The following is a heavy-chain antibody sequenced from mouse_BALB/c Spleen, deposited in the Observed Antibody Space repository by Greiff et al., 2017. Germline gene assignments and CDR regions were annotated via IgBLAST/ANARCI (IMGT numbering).Heavy chain of an antibody. CDR1: GFSLSTSGMG. CDR2: IYWDDDK. Sequence: QVTLKVSGPGILQPSQTLSLTCSFSGFSLSTSGMGVSWIRQPSGKGLEWLAHIYWDDDKRYNPSLKSRLTISKDTSRNQVFLKITSVDTADTATYYCARRDYGYWYFDVWGAGTTVTVSS. D-gene: IGHD1-1*01. V-gene: IGHV8-12*01. J-gene: IGHJ1*01. CDR3: ARRDYGYWYFDV.